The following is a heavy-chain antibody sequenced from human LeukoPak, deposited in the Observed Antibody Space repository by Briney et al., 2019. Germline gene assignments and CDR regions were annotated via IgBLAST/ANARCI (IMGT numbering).Heavy chain of an antibody. CDR2: LSSSGSIV. V-gene: IGHV3-11*04. CDR1: GFTFSDYY. Sequence: GGSLRLSCAASGFTFSDYYMTWIRQAPGKGLEWISYLSSSGSIVYYADSVKGRFTISRDNAENSLYLQMNSLRADDTAVYYCARELKDGDNFWSFDIWGQGKMVTVSS. D-gene: IGHD5-24*01. J-gene: IGHJ3*02. CDR3: ARELKDGDNFWSFDI.